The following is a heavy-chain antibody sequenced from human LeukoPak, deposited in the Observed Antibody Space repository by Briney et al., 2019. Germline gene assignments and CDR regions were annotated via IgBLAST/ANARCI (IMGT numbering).Heavy chain of an antibody. CDR3: AREFRVVMTAFLDY. Sequence: ASVTVSCKASGYTFTGYYMHWVRQAPGQGLEWVGWIKPNTGATHYSKRFQGRVTMTRDTSVSTAYMELTSLRSDDTAVYFCAREFRVVMTAFLDYWGQGTLVIVSS. V-gene: IGHV1-2*02. CDR1: GYTFTGYY. CDR2: IKPNTGAT. D-gene: IGHD2-21*02. J-gene: IGHJ4*02.